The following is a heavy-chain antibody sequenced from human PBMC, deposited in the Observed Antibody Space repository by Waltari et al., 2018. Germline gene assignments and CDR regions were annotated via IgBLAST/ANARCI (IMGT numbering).Heavy chain of an antibody. CDR3: AKRWAIYYFEY. CDR1: GFSFSTYG. V-gene: IGHV3-30*18. D-gene: IGHD3-9*01. CDR2: IWNDGSNK. Sequence: QVQLVESGGVVVQPGRSLRLSCAASGFSFSTYGMHWVRQAPGKGLEWVALIWNDGSNKYYADSVKGRFTISRDNSKNTLYLQMNSLTTEDTAIYYCAKRWAIYYFEYWGQGNLVTVSS. J-gene: IGHJ4*02.